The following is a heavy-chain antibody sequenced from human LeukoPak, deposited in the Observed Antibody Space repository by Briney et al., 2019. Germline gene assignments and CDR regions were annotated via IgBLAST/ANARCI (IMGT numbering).Heavy chain of an antibody. D-gene: IGHD2-2*01. V-gene: IGHV1-69*01. CDR1: GGTFSSYA. J-gene: IGHJ4*02. CDR3: AFNRGVVPAAMEYYFDY. Sequence: GSSVKVSCKASGGTFSSYAISWVRQAPGQGLEWMGGIIPIFGTANYAQKFQGRVTITADESTSTAYMELSSLRSEDTAVYYCAFNRGVVPAAMEYYFDYWGQGTLVTVSS. CDR2: IIPIFGTA.